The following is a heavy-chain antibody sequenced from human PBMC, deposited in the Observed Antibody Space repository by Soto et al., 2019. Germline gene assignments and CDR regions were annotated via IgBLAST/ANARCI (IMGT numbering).Heavy chain of an antibody. CDR1: GGSISSGGYY. D-gene: IGHD3-9*01. CDR2: IHYSVST. CDR3: ARDTDILTGYEAGGCFDI. Sequence: SETLSLTCTVSGGSISSGGYYCSWIRQHPGKGLEWIGYIHYSVSTYYNSSLTSRVTLSVDTSKNQFSLRPSSVTAADKAVYFCARDTDILTGYEAGGCFDIWGQGTMVTVSS. V-gene: IGHV4-31*03. J-gene: IGHJ3*02.